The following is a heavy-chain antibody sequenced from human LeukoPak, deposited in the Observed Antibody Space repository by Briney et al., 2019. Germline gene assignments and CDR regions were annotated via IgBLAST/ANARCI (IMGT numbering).Heavy chain of an antibody. CDR3: AIGLAKER. J-gene: IGHJ4*02. V-gene: IGHV3-23*01. CDR2: ISGGGGST. CDR1: GFIFSSYA. D-gene: IGHD1-26*01. Sequence: GGSLRLSCAASGFIFSSYAMNWVRQAPGKGLEWVSGISGGGGSTYYADSVKGRFTISRDDSKNTLYLQMNSLRAEDTATYYCAIGLAKERWGQGTLVTVSS.